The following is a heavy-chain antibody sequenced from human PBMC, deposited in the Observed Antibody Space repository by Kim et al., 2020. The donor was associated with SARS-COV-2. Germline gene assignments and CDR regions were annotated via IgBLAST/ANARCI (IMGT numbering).Heavy chain of an antibody. CDR3: ARENFDYGSGSYYNRANVDY. V-gene: IGHV3-11*06. Sequence: GRFTISRDNAKSSVYLQMNSLRVEDTAVYFCARENFDYGSGSYYNRANVDYWGQGTLVTVSS. J-gene: IGHJ4*02. D-gene: IGHD3-10*01.